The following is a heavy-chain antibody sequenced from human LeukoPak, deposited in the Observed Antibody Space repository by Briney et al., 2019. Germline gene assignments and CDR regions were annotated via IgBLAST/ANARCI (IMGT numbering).Heavy chain of an antibody. D-gene: IGHD6-19*01. Sequence: PSETLSLTCTVSGGSISSHYWSWLRQPPGKGLEWIGYIYSSGSTNYNPSLKSRVTISVDTSKNQFSLKLSSVTAADTAVYYCARYSSGWSKSFDYWGQGTLVTVSS. V-gene: IGHV4-59*11. CDR2: IYSSGST. J-gene: IGHJ4*02. CDR1: GGSISSHY. CDR3: ARYSSGWSKSFDY.